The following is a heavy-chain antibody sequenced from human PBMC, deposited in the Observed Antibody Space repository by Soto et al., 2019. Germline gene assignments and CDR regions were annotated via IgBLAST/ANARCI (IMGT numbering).Heavy chain of an antibody. CDR2: IWYDGSNK. J-gene: IGHJ3*02. V-gene: IGHV3-33*01. Sequence: GGSLRLSCAASGFTFSSYGMHWVRQAPGKGLEWVAVIWYDGSNKYYADSVKGRFTISRDNSKNTLYLQMNSLRAEDTAVYYCARVGVVGATNDAFDIWGQGTMVTVSS. CDR3: ARVGVVGATNDAFDI. D-gene: IGHD1-26*01. CDR1: GFTFSSYG.